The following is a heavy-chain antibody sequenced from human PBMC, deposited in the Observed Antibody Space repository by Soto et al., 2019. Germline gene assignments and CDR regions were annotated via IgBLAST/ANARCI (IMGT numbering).Heavy chain of an antibody. CDR3: ATTGGVYYYYGMDV. CDR1: GFTFSSYA. V-gene: IGHV3-30-3*01. Sequence: PGGSLRLSCAASGFTFSSYAMHWVRQAPGKGLEWVAVISYDGSNKYYADSVKGRFTISRDNSKNTLYLQMNSLRAEDTAVYYCATTGGVYYYYGMDVWGQGTLVTVSS. D-gene: IGHD3-10*01. CDR2: ISYDGSNK. J-gene: IGHJ6*02.